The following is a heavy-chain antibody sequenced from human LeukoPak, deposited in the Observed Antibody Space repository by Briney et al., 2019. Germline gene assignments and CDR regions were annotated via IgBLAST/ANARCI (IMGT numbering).Heavy chain of an antibody. J-gene: IGHJ3*02. CDR3: AKATLLKWEPYDAFGI. V-gene: IGHV3-23*01. CDR1: GFTFSSYT. CDR2: ISDPHSGSQT. D-gene: IGHD1-26*01. Sequence: GSLRLSCAASGFTFSSYTMNWVRQALGQGLEWVSTISDPHSGSQTHYADSVKGRFTISRDNSKNTLYLQTNSLRAEDTAVYFCAKATLLKWEPYDAFGIWGQGTMATVSS.